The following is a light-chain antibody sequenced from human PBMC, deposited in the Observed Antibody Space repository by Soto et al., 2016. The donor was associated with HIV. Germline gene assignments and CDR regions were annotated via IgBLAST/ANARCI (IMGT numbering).Light chain of an antibody. V-gene: IGKV1-39*01. CDR2: DAS. CDR1: QGISSY. Sequence: DIQLTQSPSFLSASVGDRVTITCRASQGISSYLAWYQHTPGKAPKLLIYDASTLQSGVPSRFSGSGSGTDFTLIISSLQPEDFATYYCQQSYITPRTFGQGTEGGN. J-gene: IGKJ1*01. CDR3: QQSYITPRT.